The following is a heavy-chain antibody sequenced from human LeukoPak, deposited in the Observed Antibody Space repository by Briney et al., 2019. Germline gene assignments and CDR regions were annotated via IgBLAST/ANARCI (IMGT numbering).Heavy chain of an antibody. Sequence: GRSLRLSCAASGFTFSSYGMHWVRQAPGKGLEWVAVISYDGSNKYYADSVKGRFTISRDNSKNTLYLQMNSLRAEDTAVYYCASRNSLFIWGQGTLVTVSS. V-gene: IGHV3-30*03. J-gene: IGHJ4*02. CDR1: GFTFSSYG. D-gene: IGHD4-23*01. CDR3: ASRNSLFI. CDR2: ISYDGSNK.